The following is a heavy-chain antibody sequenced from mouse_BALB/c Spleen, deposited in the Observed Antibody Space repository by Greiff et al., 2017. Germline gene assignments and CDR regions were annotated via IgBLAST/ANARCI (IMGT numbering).Heavy chain of an antibody. CDR1: GFSLTSYG. V-gene: IGHV2-2*02. CDR3: ARNGGWLPFAY. Sequence: VQLQQSGPGLVQPSQSLSITCTVSGFSLTSYGVHWVRQSPGKGLEWLGVIWSGGSTDYNAAFISRLSISKDNSKSQVFFKMNSLQANDTAIYYCARNGGWLPFAYWGQGTLVTVSA. CDR2: IWSGGST. D-gene: IGHD2-3*01. J-gene: IGHJ3*01.